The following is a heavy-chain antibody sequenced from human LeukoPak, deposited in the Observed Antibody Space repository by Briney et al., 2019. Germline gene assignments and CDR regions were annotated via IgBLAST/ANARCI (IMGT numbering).Heavy chain of an antibody. D-gene: IGHD3-3*01. J-gene: IGHJ4*02. CDR1: GFTFSSYS. CDR2: ISSSSSTI. Sequence: PGGSLRLSCAASGFTFSSYSMNWVRQAPGKGLEWVSYISSSSSTIYYADSVKGRFTISRDNAKNSLYLQMNSLRAEDTAVYYCARDFYYDFWSGYHYFDYWGQGTLVTVSS. CDR3: ARDFYYDFWSGYHYFDY. V-gene: IGHV3-48*04.